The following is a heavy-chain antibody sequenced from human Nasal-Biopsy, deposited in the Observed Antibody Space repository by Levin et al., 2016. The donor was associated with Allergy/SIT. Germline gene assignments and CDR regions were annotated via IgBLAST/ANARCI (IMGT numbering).Heavy chain of an antibody. CDR2: ISTSGTTI. Sequence: GGSLRLSCAASGFASRTYDMNWVRQAPGKGPEWLSYISTSGTTIYYADSVKGRFTISRDDAENSVYLQMNSLRAEDTAIYYCARAPTNFYAMDVWGQGTTVTVSS. CDR3: ARAPTNFYAMDV. CDR1: GFASRTYD. J-gene: IGHJ6*02. V-gene: IGHV3-48*03.